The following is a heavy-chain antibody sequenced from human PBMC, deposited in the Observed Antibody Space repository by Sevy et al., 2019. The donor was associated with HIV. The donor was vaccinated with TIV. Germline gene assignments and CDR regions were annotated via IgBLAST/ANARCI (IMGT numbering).Heavy chain of an antibody. J-gene: IGHJ4*02. Sequence: QGGSLRLSCAASGFSFSSYGMHWVRQAPGKGLEWMSYIQYDGSNKDYADSVKGRFTISRDNSKNTLYLQMNSLRVEDTAGFYCVKEGGGGGGDHWGQGTLVTVSS. V-gene: IGHV3-30*02. D-gene: IGHD3-16*01. CDR3: VKEGGGGGGDH. CDR1: GFSFSSYG. CDR2: IQYDGSNK.